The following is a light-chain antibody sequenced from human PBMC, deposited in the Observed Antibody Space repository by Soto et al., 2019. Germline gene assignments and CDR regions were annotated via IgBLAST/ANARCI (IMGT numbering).Light chain of an antibody. J-gene: IGKJ1*01. Sequence: DIQMTQSPATLSASVGDSVTITCRASQSISHWLAWYQQKPGKAPKFLIYDASSLESGVPSRFSGSGSGTEFTLTISSLQPDDFATYYCQQYNSYSEAFGQGTKVDI. CDR2: DAS. CDR3: QQYNSYSEA. CDR1: QSISHW. V-gene: IGKV1-5*01.